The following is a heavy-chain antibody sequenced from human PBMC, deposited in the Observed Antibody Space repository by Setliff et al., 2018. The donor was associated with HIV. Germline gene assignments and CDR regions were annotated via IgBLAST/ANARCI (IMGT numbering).Heavy chain of an antibody. D-gene: IGHD3-10*01. CDR2: FTSYNNQA. J-gene: IGHJ6*02. V-gene: IGHV1-18*01. CDR3: ARGGDPPYYFLGMDV. CDR1: GYTLTAYG. Sequence: ASVKVSCKISGYTLTAYGLNWVRQAPGQGPEWMGWFTSYNNQAEYAPKFQGRVTKTIDTSTSTAYMELRNLKYDDTAVYYCARGGDPPYYFLGMDVWGQGTTVTVSS.